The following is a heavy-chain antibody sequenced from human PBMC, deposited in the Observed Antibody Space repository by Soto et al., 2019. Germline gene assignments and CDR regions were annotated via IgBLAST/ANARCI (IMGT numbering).Heavy chain of an antibody. V-gene: IGHV1-8*01. CDR1: GYSFTSLD. Sequence: QVQLVQSGAEXXEXXASVKVSCKASGYSFTSLDINWVRQTAGQGLEWMGWMQPSTGRTGYAQKFQGRVTMTRDTSINTAYMELTTLTSDDTAFYYCARGVSAGVDYWGQGTLVTVSS. J-gene: IGHJ4*02. CDR3: ARGVSAGVDY. CDR2: MQPSTGRT. D-gene: IGHD1-26*01.